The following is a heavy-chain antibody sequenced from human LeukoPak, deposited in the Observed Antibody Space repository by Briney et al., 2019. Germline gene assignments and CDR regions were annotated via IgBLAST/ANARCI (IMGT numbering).Heavy chain of an antibody. D-gene: IGHD1-1*01. CDR3: ARDPRGGTSRDNWFDP. CDR2: IYYSGST. CDR1: GGSISSYY. Sequence: SETLSLTCTVSGGSISSYYWSWIRQPPGKGLEWIGYIYYSGSTNYNPSLKSRVTISVDTSKNQYSLKLNSVTAADTAVYYCARDPRGGTSRDNWFDPWGQGTLVTVSS. V-gene: IGHV4-59*01. J-gene: IGHJ5*02.